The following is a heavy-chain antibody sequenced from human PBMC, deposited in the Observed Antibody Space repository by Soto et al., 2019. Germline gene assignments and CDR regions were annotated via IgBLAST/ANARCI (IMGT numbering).Heavy chain of an antibody. CDR3: ARRGLDYAYDY. Sequence: GVLRLSCAASGFAFSIYPMHWVRQAPGKGLEYVSAISDNGGNTYYADSVKGRFTISRDNSKNTLYLQMGSLRVEDMAVYYCARRGLDYAYDYWGQGTLVTVSS. CDR2: ISDNGGNT. V-gene: IGHV3-64*02. D-gene: IGHD4-17*01. J-gene: IGHJ4*02. CDR1: GFAFSIYP.